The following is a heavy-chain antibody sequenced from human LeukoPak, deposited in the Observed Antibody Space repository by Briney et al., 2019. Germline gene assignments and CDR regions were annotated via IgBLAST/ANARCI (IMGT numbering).Heavy chain of an antibody. CDR3: ARAVSSGYYNLYFDY. J-gene: IGHJ4*02. CDR1: GFTFSSYW. Sequence: AGSLRVSCAASGFTFSSYWMNWVRQAPGKGLEWVANIKQDGSEKFYVDSVKGRFAIYRDNAKNSLYLQMNSLRAEDTAVYYCARAVSSGYYNLYFDYWGQGTLVTVSS. CDR2: IKQDGSEK. D-gene: IGHD3-3*01. V-gene: IGHV3-7*04.